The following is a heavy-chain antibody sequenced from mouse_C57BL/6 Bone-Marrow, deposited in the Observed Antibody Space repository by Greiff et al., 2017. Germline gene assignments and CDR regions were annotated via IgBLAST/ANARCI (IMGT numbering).Heavy chain of an antibody. CDR3: ARQGPYDYDVRGDYYAMDY. V-gene: IGHV5-12*01. CDR2: ISNGGGST. Sequence: DVMLVESGGGLVQPGGSLKLSCAASGFTFSDYYMYWVRQTPEKRLEWVAYISNGGGSTYYPDTVKGRFTISRDNAKNTLYLQMSRLKSEDTAMYYCARQGPYDYDVRGDYYAMDYWGQGTSVTVSS. J-gene: IGHJ4*01. D-gene: IGHD2-4*01. CDR1: GFTFSDYY.